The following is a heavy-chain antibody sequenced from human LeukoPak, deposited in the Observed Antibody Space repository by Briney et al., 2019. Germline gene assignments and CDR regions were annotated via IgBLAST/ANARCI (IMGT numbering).Heavy chain of an antibody. CDR1: GGSVSSGSYY. V-gene: IGHV4-61*01. J-gene: IGHJ1*01. CDR2: IYYSGST. D-gene: IGHD3-22*01. CDR3: ARASVDDSSGYPYFQH. Sequence: PSETLSLTCTVSGGSVSSGSYYWSWIRQPPGKGLEWIGYIYYSGSTNYNPSLKSRVTISVDTSKNQFSLKLSSVTAADTAVYYCARASVDDSSGYPYFQHWGQGTLVTVSS.